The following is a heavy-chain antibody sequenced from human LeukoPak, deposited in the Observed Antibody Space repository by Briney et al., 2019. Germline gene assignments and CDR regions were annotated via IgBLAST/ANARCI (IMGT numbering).Heavy chain of an antibody. V-gene: IGHV4-59*01. CDR3: ARGKTYYDISKDAFDI. Sequence: PSETLSLTCTVSSGSISSYYWSWIRQPPGKGLEWIGYIYYSGSTNYNPSLKSRVTISVDTSKNQFSLKLSSVTAADTAVYYCARGKTYYDISKDAFDIWGQGTMVTASS. D-gene: IGHD3-22*01. J-gene: IGHJ3*02. CDR2: IYYSGST. CDR1: SGSISSYY.